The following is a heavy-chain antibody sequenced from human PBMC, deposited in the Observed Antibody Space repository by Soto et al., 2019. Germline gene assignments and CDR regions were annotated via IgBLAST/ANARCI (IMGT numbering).Heavy chain of an antibody. CDR2: IDASSTHI. CDR1: GFSFSTYN. CDR3: VRQQYDFLVDP. J-gene: IGHJ5*02. D-gene: IGHD3-16*01. V-gene: IGHV3-21*01. Sequence: GGSLRLSCAASGFSFSTYNMNWVRQAPGKGLEWVSSIDASSTHIYYADSVKGRFTISRDNGNSSLYLQMDSLRAEETALYYCVRQQYDFLVDPWGQGTLVTVSS.